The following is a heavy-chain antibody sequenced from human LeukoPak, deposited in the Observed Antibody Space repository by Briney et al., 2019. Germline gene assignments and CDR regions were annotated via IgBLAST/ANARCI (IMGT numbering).Heavy chain of an antibody. Sequence: SETLSLTCSVSGGSVSNYYWSWIRQPPGKGLEWIGYVYYTGSTNYNPSLKSRVTMFEDKSKNQFSLRLYSVTVANTAVYYCARHFAYSSSSYFDYWGQGSLVTVSS. CDR1: GGSVSNYY. J-gene: IGHJ4*02. D-gene: IGHD6-6*01. CDR2: VYYTGST. CDR3: ARHFAYSSSSYFDY. V-gene: IGHV4-59*08.